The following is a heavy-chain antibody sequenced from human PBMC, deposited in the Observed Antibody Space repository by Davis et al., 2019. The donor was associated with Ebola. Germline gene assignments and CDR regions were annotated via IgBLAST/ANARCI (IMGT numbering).Heavy chain of an antibody. V-gene: IGHV6-1*01. CDR1: GDSVSSNSAA. Sequence: HSQTLSLTCAISGDSVSSNSAAWNWIRQSPSRGLEWLGRTYYRSKWYNDYAVSVKSRITINPDTSKNQFSLQLNSVTPEDTAVYYCARYGSRSSDKYSYAFYYYYYMDVWGKGTTVTVSS. D-gene: IGHD5-18*01. CDR2: TYYRSKWYN. CDR3: ARYGSRSSDKYSYAFYYYYYMDV. J-gene: IGHJ6*03.